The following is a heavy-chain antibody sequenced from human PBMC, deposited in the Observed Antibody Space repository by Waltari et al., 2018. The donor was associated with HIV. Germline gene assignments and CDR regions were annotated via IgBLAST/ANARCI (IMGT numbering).Heavy chain of an antibody. J-gene: IGHJ4*02. CDR1: GLTFSSYW. CDR2: IKKDGSEK. V-gene: IGHV3-7*01. D-gene: IGHD5-18*01. Sequence: EVQLVESGGGLVQPGGSLRLSCAASGLTFSSYWLSWVRQATGKGVEWVANIKKDGSEKDYVDSVKGRFTISRDNAKNSLFLQMNSLRAEDTAVYYCARDLGYSYGYVSDYWGQGTLVTVSS. CDR3: ARDLGYSYGYVSDY.